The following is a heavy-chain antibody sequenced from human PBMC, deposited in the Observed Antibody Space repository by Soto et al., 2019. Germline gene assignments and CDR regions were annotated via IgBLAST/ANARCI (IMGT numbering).Heavy chain of an antibody. CDR3: VRRHVSATGIDWFDP. D-gene: IGHD6-13*01. V-gene: IGHV1-3*01. Sequence: ASVKVSCKASGYTFTSYGIHWVRQAPGQRLEWMGWINAANGDTKYSPKFQGRVTITRDTSASTAYMELSSLRSEDMAVYYCVRRHVSATGIDWFDPWGQGTLVTVSS. CDR1: GYTFTSYG. CDR2: INAANGDT. J-gene: IGHJ5*02.